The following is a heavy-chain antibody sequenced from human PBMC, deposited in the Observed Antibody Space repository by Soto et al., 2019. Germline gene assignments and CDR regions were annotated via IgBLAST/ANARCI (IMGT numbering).Heavy chain of an antibody. D-gene: IGHD3-10*01. V-gene: IGHV1-2*04. CDR1: GYTFTGYY. CDR2: INPNSGGT. J-gene: IGHJ5*02. CDR3: ARGERFGGSGSYYLPNNWLDP. Sequence: ASVKVSCKASGYTFTGYYMHWVRQAPGQGLEWMGWINPNSGGTNYAQKFQGWVTMTRDTSISTAYMELSRLRSDDTAVYYCARGERFGGSGSYYLPNNWLDPWGQGTLVTVSS.